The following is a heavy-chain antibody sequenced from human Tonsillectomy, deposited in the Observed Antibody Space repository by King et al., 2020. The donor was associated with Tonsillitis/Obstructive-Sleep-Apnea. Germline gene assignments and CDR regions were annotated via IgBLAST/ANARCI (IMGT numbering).Heavy chain of an antibody. CDR1: GYTFISHG. CDR2: ISTYNAYT. CDR3: ASVTSAHSTLYAFDI. J-gene: IGHJ3*02. V-gene: IGHV1-18*01. D-gene: IGHD6-13*01. Sequence: QLVQSGAEVKKPGASVKVSCKASGYTFISHGISWVRQAPGQGLEWMGWISTYNAYTNYAQKLQGRVTMTTDTSTSTAYMELRSLRSDDTAVYFCASVTSAHSTLYAFDIWGQGTMVTVSS.